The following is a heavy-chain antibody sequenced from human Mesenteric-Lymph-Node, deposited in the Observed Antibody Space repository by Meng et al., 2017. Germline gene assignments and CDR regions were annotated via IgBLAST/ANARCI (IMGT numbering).Heavy chain of an antibody. V-gene: IGHV4-34*01. J-gene: IGHJ4*02. CDR1: GGSFRGYY. CDR2: INHSGST. Sequence: HVQRQQWGAALLKPSATLALPCAVSGGSFRGYYLSWIRQPPGKGLEWIGEINHSGSTNYNPSLKSRVTISVDTSKNQFSLKLSSVTAADTAVYYCARARIAAAGHPALGYWGQGTLVTVSS. CDR3: ARARIAAAGHPALGY. D-gene: IGHD6-13*01.